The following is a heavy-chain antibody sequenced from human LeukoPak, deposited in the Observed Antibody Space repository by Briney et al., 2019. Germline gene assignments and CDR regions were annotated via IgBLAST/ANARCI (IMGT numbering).Heavy chain of an antibody. CDR1: GVSFSGYY. D-gene: IGHD5-18*01. Sequence: PSETLSLTWAVYGVSFSGYYWSWIRQPPGKGQEWIGEINHSGSTNYNPSLRTRVTISVDTSKNQFSLKLSSVTAADTAVYYCARGGWIRAFDIWGQGTMVTVSS. J-gene: IGHJ3*02. V-gene: IGHV4-34*01. CDR3: ARGGWIRAFDI. CDR2: INHSGST.